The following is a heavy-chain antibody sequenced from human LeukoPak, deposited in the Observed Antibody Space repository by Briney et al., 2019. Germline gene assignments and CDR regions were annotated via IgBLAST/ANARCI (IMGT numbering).Heavy chain of an antibody. CDR3: AKLTRGYCDRTACPNWFDP. CDR2: ISDSGGTT. V-gene: IGHV3-23*01. D-gene: IGHD3-22*01. CDR1: GFTFSSSA. Sequence: PGGSLRLSCAASGFTFSSSAVSWVGHAPGEGLEWVSAISDSGGTTYYADSVKGRFTISRDNSKNTLYLQMNSLRGEDTALYYCAKLTRGYCDRTACPNWFDPWGRGTLVTVSS. J-gene: IGHJ5*02.